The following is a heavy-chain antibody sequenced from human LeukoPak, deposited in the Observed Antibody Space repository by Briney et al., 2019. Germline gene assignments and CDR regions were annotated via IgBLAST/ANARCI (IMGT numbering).Heavy chain of an antibody. CDR2: INPNSGGT. J-gene: IGHJ5*02. V-gene: IGHV1-2*02. CDR3: ARGFNGETYYDFWSGYYFWFDP. Sequence: ASVKVSCKASGYTFTGYYMHWVRQAPGQGLEWMGWINPNSGGTNYAQKFQGRVTMTRNTSISTAYMELSSLRSEDTAVYYCARGFNGETYYDFWSGYYFWFDPWGQGTLVTVSS. D-gene: IGHD3-3*01. CDR1: GYTFTGYY.